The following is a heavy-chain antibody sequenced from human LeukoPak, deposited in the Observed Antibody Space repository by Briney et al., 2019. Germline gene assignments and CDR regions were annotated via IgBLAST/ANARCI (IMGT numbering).Heavy chain of an antibody. CDR1: GFTISSNY. J-gene: IGHJ6*03. CDR2: IYSGGST. Sequence: GGSLRLSCAASGFTISSNYMSWGRQAPGKGLEWVSVIYSGGSTYYTDSVKGGFTISRDKSKNTRYLQMPSLRAEDTAVYYCARAPYGDLTRYYYYYMDVWGKGTTVTVSS. CDR3: ARAPYGDLTRYYYYYMDV. D-gene: IGHD4-17*01. V-gene: IGHV3-53*01.